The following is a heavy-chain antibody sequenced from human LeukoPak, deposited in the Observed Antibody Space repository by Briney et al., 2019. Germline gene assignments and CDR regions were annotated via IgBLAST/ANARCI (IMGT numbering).Heavy chain of an antibody. V-gene: IGHV3-23*01. D-gene: IGHD2-8*01. J-gene: IGHJ4*02. CDR2: IGGSDGDT. Sequence: GGSLRLSCAASGFTFSSYAMSWVRQPAGKGLEWVSTIGGSDGDTNYANSVKGRFTISRDNSKDTLYLQMNSLRADDTAVYYCARPTYCTTTKCCRELDYWGQGTLVAVSS. CDR3: ARPTYCTTTKCCRELDY. CDR1: GFTFSSYA.